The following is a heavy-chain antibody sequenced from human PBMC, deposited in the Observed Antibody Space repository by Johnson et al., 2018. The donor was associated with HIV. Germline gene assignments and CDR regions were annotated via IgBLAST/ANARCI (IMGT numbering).Heavy chain of an antibody. J-gene: IGHJ3*02. CDR1: GFTFSDYS. CDR2: ISNDGSST. V-gene: IGHV3-30*07. D-gene: IGHD6-19*01. CDR3: AKEVVSCWYPAGAFDI. Sequence: QVQLVESGGNVVQPGRSQRLSCAASGFTFSDYSMHWVRQAPGKGLEWVAIISNDGSSTYYADSVKGRFTISRDNSKDTLYLQMNSLRAEDTAVYYCAKEVVSCWYPAGAFDIWGQGTMVTVSS.